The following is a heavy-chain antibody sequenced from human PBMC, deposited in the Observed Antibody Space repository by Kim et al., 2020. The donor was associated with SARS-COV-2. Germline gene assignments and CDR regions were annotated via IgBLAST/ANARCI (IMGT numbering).Heavy chain of an antibody. CDR3: ARLYDFWSGYYGYNWFDP. V-gene: IGHV4-34*01. Sequence: SETLSLTCAVYGGSFSGYYWSWIRQPPGKGLEWIGEINHSGSTNYNPSLKSRVTISVDTSKNQFPLKLSSVTAADTAVYYCARLYDFWSGYYGYNWFDPWGQGTLVTVSS. CDR1: GGSFSGYY. D-gene: IGHD3-3*01. CDR2: INHSGST. J-gene: IGHJ5*02.